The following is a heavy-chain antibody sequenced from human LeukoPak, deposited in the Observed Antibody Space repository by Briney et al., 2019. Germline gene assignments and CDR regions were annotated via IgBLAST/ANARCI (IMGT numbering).Heavy chain of an antibody. CDR2: INHSGST. Sequence: SETLSLTCAVYGGSFSGYYWSWIRQPPGKGLEWIGEINHSGSTNYNPSLKSRVTISVDTSKNQFSLKLSSVTAADTAVYYCASYRGVTTLDYWGQGTLVTVSS. V-gene: IGHV4-34*01. D-gene: IGHD4-17*01. CDR3: ASYRGVTTLDY. J-gene: IGHJ4*02. CDR1: GGSFSGYY.